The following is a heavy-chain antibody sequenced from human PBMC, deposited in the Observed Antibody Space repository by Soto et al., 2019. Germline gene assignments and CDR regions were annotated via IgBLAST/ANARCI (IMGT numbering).Heavy chain of an antibody. CDR3: ARGGGYCTPTSCAIDS. CDR2: VSLTGDRT. CDR1: RFSFSSYE. D-gene: IGHD2-8*01. Sequence: EVQLLESGGGLVQPGGSLRLSCVASRFSFSSYEMSWVRQAAGKGLEWVSRVSLTGDRTNYAGSVKGRFTVSRDIFKNTLYLEMDSLRPEDTAIYYCARGGGYCTPTSCAIDSWGRGTPVTVSS. J-gene: IGHJ4*02. V-gene: IGHV3-23*01.